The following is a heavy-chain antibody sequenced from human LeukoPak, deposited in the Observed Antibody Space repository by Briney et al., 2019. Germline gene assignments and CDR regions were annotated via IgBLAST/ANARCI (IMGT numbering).Heavy chain of an antibody. CDR3: AKDQSSSYDYSPHPYFDY. V-gene: IGHV3-30*18. J-gene: IGHJ4*02. Sequence: GRSLRLSCAGSGCTFSSYGMHWVRQAPGKGLEWVAVISYHGSNKYYADSVKGRFTISRDNSKNTLYLQMNSLRAEDTAVYYCAKDQSSSYDYSPHPYFDYWGQGTLVTVSS. D-gene: IGHD5-18*01. CDR2: ISYHGSNK. CDR1: GCTFSSYG.